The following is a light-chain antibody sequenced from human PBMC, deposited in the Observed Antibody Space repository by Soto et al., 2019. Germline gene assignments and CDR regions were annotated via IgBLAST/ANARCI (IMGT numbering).Light chain of an antibody. CDR1: QGISSA. J-gene: IGKJ5*01. Sequence: AIQLTQSPSSLSASVGDRVTITCRASQGISSALAWYQLKPGKSPNLLIYDASTLEGGVPPRFSGSGSGTEFTLTITSLQPEDFATYYCQQFSSYPRTFGQGTRLEIK. CDR3: QQFSSYPRT. V-gene: IGKV1-13*02. CDR2: DAS.